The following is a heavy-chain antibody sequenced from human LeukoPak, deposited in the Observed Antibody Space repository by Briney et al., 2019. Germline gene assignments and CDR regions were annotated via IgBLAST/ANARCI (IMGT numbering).Heavy chain of an antibody. CDR2: IYHSGST. V-gene: IGHV4-38-2*02. J-gene: IGHJ4*02. CDR1: GYSISSGYY. D-gene: IGHD2/OR15-2a*01. CDR3: ARIYAY. Sequence: SETLSLTCTVSGYSISSGYYWGWIRQPPGKGLEWIGSIYHSGSTYYNPSLKSRVTISVDTSKNQFSLKLGSVTAADTAVYYCARIYAYWGQGTLVTVSS.